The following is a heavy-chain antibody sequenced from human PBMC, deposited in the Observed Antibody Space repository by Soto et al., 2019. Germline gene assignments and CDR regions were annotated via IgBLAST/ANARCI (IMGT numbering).Heavy chain of an antibody. CDR3: ARAHGSSWYNWFDP. J-gene: IGHJ5*02. CDR1: GGTFSSYG. V-gene: IGHV1-69*01. D-gene: IGHD6-13*01. CDR2: IIPLFGTT. Sequence: QVLLVQSGAEVKKPGSSVKVSCKASGGTFSSYGISWVRQTPGRGLEWMGGIIPLFGTTNYAQKFRGRVTVTADESTSTVYMELRSLSFEDTSIYYCARAHGSSWYNWFDPWGQATLVTVSS.